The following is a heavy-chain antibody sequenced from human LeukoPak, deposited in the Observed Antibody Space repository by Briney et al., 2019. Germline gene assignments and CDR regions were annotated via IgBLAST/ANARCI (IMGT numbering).Heavy chain of an antibody. V-gene: IGHV1-24*01. Sequence: ASVKVSCKVSGYTLTELSMHWVRQAPGKGLEWMGGFDPEDGETIYAQKFQGRVTMTEDTSTDTAYMELSSLRSEDTAVYYCATATQQRDYGSGSFDYWGQGTLVTVSS. CDR1: GYTLTELS. CDR3: ATATQQRDYGSGSFDY. CDR2: FDPEDGET. J-gene: IGHJ4*02. D-gene: IGHD3-10*01.